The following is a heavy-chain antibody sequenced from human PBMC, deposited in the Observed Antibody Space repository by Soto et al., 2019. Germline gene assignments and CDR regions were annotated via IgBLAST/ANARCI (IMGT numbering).Heavy chain of an antibody. V-gene: IGHV3-23*01. Sequence: EVQLLESGGGLVQPGGSLRLSCAASGFTFSSYAMSWVRQAPGKGLEWASAISGSGGSTYYADSVKGRFTISRDNSKNTLYLQMNSLRAEDTAVYYCAKDPDALGYYYMDVWGKGTTVTVSS. D-gene: IGHD3-16*01. J-gene: IGHJ6*03. CDR1: GFTFSSYA. CDR3: AKDPDALGYYYMDV. CDR2: ISGSGGST.